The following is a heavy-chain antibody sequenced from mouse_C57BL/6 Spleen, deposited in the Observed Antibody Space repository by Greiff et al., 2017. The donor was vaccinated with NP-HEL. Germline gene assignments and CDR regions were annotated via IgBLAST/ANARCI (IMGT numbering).Heavy chain of an antibody. Sequence: DVKLQESGAELVRPGASVKLSCTASGFNIKDDYMHWVKQRPEQGLEWIGWIDPENGDTEYASKFQGKATITADTSSNTAYLQLSSLTSEDTAVYYCTPIYYGNYFDYWGQGTTLTVSS. J-gene: IGHJ2*01. CDR1: GFNIKDDY. CDR3: TPIYYGNYFDY. V-gene: IGHV14-4*01. CDR2: IDPENGDT. D-gene: IGHD2-1*01.